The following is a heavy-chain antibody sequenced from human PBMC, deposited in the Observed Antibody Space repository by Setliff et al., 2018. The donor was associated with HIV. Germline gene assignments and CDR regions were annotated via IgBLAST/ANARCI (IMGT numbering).Heavy chain of an antibody. Sequence: SETLSLTCTVSDGSISNYYWSWIRQPPGKGLEWVGYIYPIGSPDFPSGNTVYNPSFTSRLTLSLDTSKNQFSLKLTSVTAADAALYYCARWGEPAQRAFDIWGQGTLVTVSS. J-gene: IGHJ3*02. D-gene: IGHD3-16*01. CDR2: IYPIGSPDFPSGNT. V-gene: IGHV4-4*08. CDR3: ARWGEPAQRAFDI. CDR1: DGSISNYY.